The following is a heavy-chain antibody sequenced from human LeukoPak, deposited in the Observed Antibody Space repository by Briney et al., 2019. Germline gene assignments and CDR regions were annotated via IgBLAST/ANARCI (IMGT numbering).Heavy chain of an antibody. CDR3: ARDKTTMVRGVIILTKYYYYMDV. Sequence: GGSLRLSCAASGFTFSSYGMHWVRQAPGKGLEWVAVISYDGSNKYYADSVKGRFTISRDNAKSSLYLQMNSLRAEDTAVYYCARDKTTMVRGVIILTKYYYYMDVWGKGTTVTASS. J-gene: IGHJ6*03. D-gene: IGHD3-10*01. V-gene: IGHV3-30*03. CDR1: GFTFSSYG. CDR2: ISYDGSNK.